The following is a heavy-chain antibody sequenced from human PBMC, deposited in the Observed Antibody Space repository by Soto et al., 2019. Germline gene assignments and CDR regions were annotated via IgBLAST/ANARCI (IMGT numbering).Heavy chain of an antibody. Sequence: GGSLRLSCAASGFTFSSYAMHWVRQAPGKGLEWVAVISYDGSNKYYADSVKGRFTISRDNSKNTLYLQMNSLRAEDTAVYYCERDREGEDYYYGMDVWGQGTTVTVYS. D-gene: IGHD3-16*01. CDR3: ERDREGEDYYYGMDV. CDR1: GFTFSSYA. J-gene: IGHJ6*02. V-gene: IGHV3-30-3*01. CDR2: ISYDGSNK.